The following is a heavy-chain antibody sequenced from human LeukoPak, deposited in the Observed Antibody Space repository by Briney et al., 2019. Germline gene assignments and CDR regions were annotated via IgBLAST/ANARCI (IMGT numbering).Heavy chain of an antibody. CDR1: GASVSSDITA. CDR3: ARGYMKSGFDY. J-gene: IGHJ4*02. D-gene: IGHD1-1*01. CDR2: TYYNPRWSN. V-gene: IGHV6-1*01. Sequence: SQTLSLTCAISGASVSSDITARNCISHSPSRDLQWRGRTYYNPRWSNDYAVSVESRITINPDTTGNQFSLQLKSVTPEDTAVYFCARGYMKSGFDYWGQGTLVTVSS.